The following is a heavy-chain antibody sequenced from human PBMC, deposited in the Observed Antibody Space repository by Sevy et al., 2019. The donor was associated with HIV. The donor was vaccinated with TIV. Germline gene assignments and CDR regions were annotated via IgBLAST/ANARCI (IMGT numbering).Heavy chain of an antibody. V-gene: IGHV5-51*01. CDR3: AGIRDGYSYGFDY. CDR1: GYSFTSYW. CDR2: IYPGDSDT. D-gene: IGHD5-18*01. Sequence: GGSLRLSCKGSGYSFTSYWIGWVRQMPGKGLEWMGIIYPGDSDTRYSPSFQGQVTISADKSISTAYLQWSSLKASDTAMYYCAGIRDGYSYGFDYWGQGTLVTVSS. J-gene: IGHJ4*02.